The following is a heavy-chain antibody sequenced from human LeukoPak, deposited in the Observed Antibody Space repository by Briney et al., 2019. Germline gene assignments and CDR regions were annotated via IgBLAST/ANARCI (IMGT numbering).Heavy chain of an antibody. J-gene: IGHJ5*02. D-gene: IGHD2-2*01. CDR2: INPNSGGT. CDR1: GYTFTGYY. V-gene: IGHV1-2*02. CDR3: ARLIGGYCSSTSCYSVP. Sequence: ASVKVSCKASGYTFTGYYMHWVRQAPGQGLEWMGWINPNSGGTNYAQKFQGRVTMTRDTSISTAYMELSRLRSDDTAVYYCARLIGGYCSSTSCYSVPWGQGTLVTVSS.